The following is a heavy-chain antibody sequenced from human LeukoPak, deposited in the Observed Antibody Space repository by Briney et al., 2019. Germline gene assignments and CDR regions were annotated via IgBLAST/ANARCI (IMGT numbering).Heavy chain of an antibody. CDR3: ARGLLRYFDWLSHSSDFNFDY. CDR1: GYTFTSYD. D-gene: IGHD3-9*01. Sequence: ASVKVSCKASGYTFTSYDINWVRQATGQGLEWMGWMNPNSDNTGYAQKFQGRVTMTRNTSISTAYMELSSLRSEDTAVYYCARGLLRYFDWLSHSSDFNFDYWGQGTLVTVSS. J-gene: IGHJ4*02. V-gene: IGHV1-8*01. CDR2: MNPNSDNT.